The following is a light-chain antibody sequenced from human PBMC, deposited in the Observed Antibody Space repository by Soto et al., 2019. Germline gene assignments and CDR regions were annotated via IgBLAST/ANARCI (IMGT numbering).Light chain of an antibody. CDR1: QTVSTF. V-gene: IGKV1-39*01. J-gene: IGKJ5*01. CDR2: SAS. CDR3: QQSYFTPIT. Sequence: DIQMTQSPSSLSASVGDRVTITCRASQTVSTFLNWYQQKPGKVPKVLIYSASSLQSGVPSRFSGSGSGTDFTLTINSLQPEDFATYYCQQSYFTPITFGQGTRLEIK.